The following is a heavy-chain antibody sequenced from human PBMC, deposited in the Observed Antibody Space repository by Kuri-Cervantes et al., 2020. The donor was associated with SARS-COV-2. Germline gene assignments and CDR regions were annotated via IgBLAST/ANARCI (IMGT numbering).Heavy chain of an antibody. Sequence: SGPTLVKPTQTLTLTCTFSGFSLSTSGMRVSWIRQPPGKALEWLARIDWDDDKFYNTSLKTRLTISKDTSKNQVVLTMTNMDPVDTATYFCARTKARYYYDIGAYSGIRARRHPVIYFDHWGQGTRVTVSS. CDR1: GFSLSTSGMR. CDR2: IDWDDDK. CDR3: ARTKARYYYDIGAYSGIRARRHPVIYFDH. J-gene: IGHJ4*02. V-gene: IGHV2-70*04. D-gene: IGHD3-22*01.